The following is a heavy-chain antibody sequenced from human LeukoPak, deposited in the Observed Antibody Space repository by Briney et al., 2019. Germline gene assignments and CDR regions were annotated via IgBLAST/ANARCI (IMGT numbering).Heavy chain of an antibody. CDR2: IKEDGSEK. Sequence: PGGSLRLSCAASGFTFSNYWMSWVRQAPGKGLEWVANIKEDGSEKYYVDSVKGRFTISRDIAKNSLYLQMNSLRAEDTAVYYCARGPSGYHNTGGQGTLVTVSS. CDR1: GFTFSNYW. CDR3: ARGPSGYHNT. V-gene: IGHV3-7*01. D-gene: IGHD5-12*01. J-gene: IGHJ4*02.